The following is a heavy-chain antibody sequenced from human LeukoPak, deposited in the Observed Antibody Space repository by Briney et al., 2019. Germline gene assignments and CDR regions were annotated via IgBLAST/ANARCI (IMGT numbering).Heavy chain of an antibody. CDR3: ARFGHGQYGSGSSLNWFDP. Sequence: RASVKVSCKASGGTFSSYAIGWVRQAPGQGLEWMGGIIPIFGKANYAQKFQGRVTITADESTSTAYMELSSLRSEDTAVYYCARFGHGQYGSGSSLNWFDPWGQGTLVTVSS. V-gene: IGHV1-69*01. CDR1: GGTFSSYA. D-gene: IGHD3-10*01. J-gene: IGHJ5*02. CDR2: IIPIFGKA.